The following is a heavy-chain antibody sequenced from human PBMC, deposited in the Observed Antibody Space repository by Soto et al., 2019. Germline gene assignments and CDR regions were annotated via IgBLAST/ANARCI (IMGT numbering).Heavy chain of an antibody. Sequence: QVQLVESGGGVVQPGRSLRLSCAASGFTFSSYAMHWVRQAPGKGLEWVAVISYDGSNKYYADSVKGRFTISRDNSKNTLYLQMNSLRAEDTAVYYCAKDKPPRAGDSSTYGMDVWGQGTTVTVSS. CDR2: ISYDGSNK. J-gene: IGHJ6*02. D-gene: IGHD5-12*01. CDR1: GFTFSSYA. CDR3: AKDKPPRAGDSSTYGMDV. V-gene: IGHV3-30*04.